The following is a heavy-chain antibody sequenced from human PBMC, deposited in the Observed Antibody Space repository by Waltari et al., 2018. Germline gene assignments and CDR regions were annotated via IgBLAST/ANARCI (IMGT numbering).Heavy chain of an antibody. CDR3: ARDRTHDILTYGMDV. V-gene: IGHV4-39*07. J-gene: IGHJ6*02. CDR1: GFTFSSYA. Sequence: QVQLVESGGGVVQPGRSLRLSCAASGFTFSSYAMHWVRQAPGKVLEWIGSIYYSGSTYYNPSLKSRVTISVDTSKNQCSLKLSSVTAADTAVYYCARDRTHDILTYGMDVWGQGTTVTVSS. CDR2: IYYSGST. D-gene: IGHD3-9*01.